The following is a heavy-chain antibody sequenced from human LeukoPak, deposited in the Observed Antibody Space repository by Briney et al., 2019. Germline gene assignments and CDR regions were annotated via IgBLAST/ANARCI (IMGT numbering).Heavy chain of an antibody. Sequence: GGSLRLSCAASGFTFSDYYMDWIRQAPGKGLEWVSYISSSSSIISYADSVKGRFTISRDNAKNSLYLQMNSLRAEDTAVYYCAELGITMIGGVWGKGTTVTISS. CDR1: GFTFSDYY. V-gene: IGHV3-11*04. CDR2: ISSSSSII. CDR3: AELGITMIGGV. D-gene: IGHD3-10*02. J-gene: IGHJ6*04.